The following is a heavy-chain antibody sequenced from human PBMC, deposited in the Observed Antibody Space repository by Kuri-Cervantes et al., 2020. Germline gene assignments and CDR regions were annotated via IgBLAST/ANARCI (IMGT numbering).Heavy chain of an antibody. J-gene: IGHJ6*02. Sequence: GESLKISCAASGFTFSSYGMHWVRQAPGKGLEWVAVISYDGSNKYYADSVKGRFTISRDNSKNTLYLQMNSLRAEDTAVCYCAREGDNWNDSADHPHYYYGMDVWGQGTTVTVSS. CDR1: GFTFSSYG. CDR3: AREGDNWNDSADHPHYYYGMDV. CDR2: ISYDGSNK. D-gene: IGHD1-1*01. V-gene: IGHV3-30*03.